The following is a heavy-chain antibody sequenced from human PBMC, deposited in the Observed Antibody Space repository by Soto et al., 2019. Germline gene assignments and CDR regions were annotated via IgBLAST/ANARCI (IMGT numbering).Heavy chain of an antibody. Sequence: GGSLRLSCAASGFTFSSYGMHWVRQAPGKGLEWVAVISYDGSNKYYADSVKGRFTISRDNSKNTLYLQMNSLRAEDTAVYYCAKVAGGLSFSSSSWLQGTDESYYFDYWGQGSMVNV. CDR3: AKVAGGLSFSSSSWLQGTDESYYFDY. CDR2: ISYDGSNK. CDR1: GFTFSSYG. V-gene: IGHV3-30*18. D-gene: IGHD6-13*01. J-gene: IGHJ4*02.